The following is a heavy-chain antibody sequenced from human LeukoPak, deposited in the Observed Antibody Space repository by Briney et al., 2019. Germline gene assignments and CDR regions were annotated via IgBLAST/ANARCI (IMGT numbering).Heavy chain of an antibody. J-gene: IGHJ5*02. CDR2: IYYSGTT. D-gene: IGHD3-10*01. V-gene: IGHV4-61*08. Sequence: SETLSLTCTVSGGSISSGDYYWSWIRQPPGKGLEWIGYIYYSGTTIYNPSLKSRVTISVDTSNNQFSLKLSSVTAADTAVYFCARAETFYYGSGSSNWFDPWGQGTLVTVSS. CDR3: ARAETFYYGSGSSNWFDP. CDR1: GGSISSGDYY.